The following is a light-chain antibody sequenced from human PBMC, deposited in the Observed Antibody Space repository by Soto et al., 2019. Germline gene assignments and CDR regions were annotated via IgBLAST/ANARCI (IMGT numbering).Light chain of an antibody. V-gene: IGKV4-1*01. Sequence: DIVMTQSPDSLAVSLGQRATINCKSSQRVLSSSNNKNYLTWYQQRPGQPPKLLIYWASFRESGVPDRFSGSGSGTDFTLTISNLQAEEVAVYYCQRYSTTPYTFGQGTKLEIK. CDR2: WAS. CDR3: QRYSTTPYT. CDR1: QRVLSSSNNKNY. J-gene: IGKJ2*01.